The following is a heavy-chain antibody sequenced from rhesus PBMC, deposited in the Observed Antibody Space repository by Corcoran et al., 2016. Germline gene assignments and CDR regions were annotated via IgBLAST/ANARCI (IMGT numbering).Heavy chain of an antibody. J-gene: IGHJ4*01. CDR1: GGSISDIYR. D-gene: IGHD5-24*01. CDR3: AREATAGTVIGY. Sequence: QVQLQESGPGVVKPSETLSLTCAVSGGSISDIYRWSWIRQPQGKGLAWIGYFYGSSKSTNYNPSLSSRVTVSNDPSKNQLSFKQSSVPATDPAVYCCAREATAGTVIGYWGQGVLVTVSS. CDR2: FYGSSKST. V-gene: IGHV4S10*01.